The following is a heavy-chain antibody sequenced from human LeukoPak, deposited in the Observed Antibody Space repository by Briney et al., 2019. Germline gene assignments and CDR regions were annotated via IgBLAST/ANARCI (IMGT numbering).Heavy chain of an antibody. CDR1: GYTFTAYC. D-gene: IGHD3-10*01. V-gene: IGHV1-2*02. Sequence: GASVKVSCKASGYTFTAYCMHWVRQAPGQGLEWMGWIHPNSGGTNYAQRFQGRVTMTRDTSISTAYMELSRLRSDDTAVYYCARDGDYGSGSYYRGFFDYWGQGTQVTVSS. J-gene: IGHJ4*02. CDR2: IHPNSGGT. CDR3: ARDGDYGSGSYYRGFFDY.